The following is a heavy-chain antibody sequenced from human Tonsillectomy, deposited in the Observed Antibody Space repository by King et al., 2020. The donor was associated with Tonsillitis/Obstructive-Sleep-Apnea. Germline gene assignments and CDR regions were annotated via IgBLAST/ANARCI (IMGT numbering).Heavy chain of an antibody. J-gene: IGHJ4*02. CDR3: ARQIVVVVTASRTYAFDY. Sequence: QLQESGPGLVKPSETLSLTCTVSGGSISSSSYYWGGVRQPPGKGLEWIGSIYYSGSTYYNPSLKSRVTISVDTAKNQFSLKLSSVTAADTAVYYCARQIVVVVTASRTYAFDYWGQGTLVTVSS. CDR2: IYYSGST. D-gene: IGHD2-21*02. V-gene: IGHV4-39*01. CDR1: GGSISSSSYY.